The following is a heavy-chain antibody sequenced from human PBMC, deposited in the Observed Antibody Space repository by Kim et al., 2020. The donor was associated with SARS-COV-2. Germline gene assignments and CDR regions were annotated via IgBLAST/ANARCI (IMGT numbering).Heavy chain of an antibody. CDR3: AKGVVVPAVRVSGYYGMDV. V-gene: IGHV3-23*01. CDR1: GFTFSSYA. D-gene: IGHD2-2*01. J-gene: IGHJ6*02. CDR2: ISGSGGST. Sequence: GGSLRLSCAASGFTFSSYAMSWVRQAPGKGLEWVSGISGSGGSTYYADSVKGRFTISRDNSKNTLYLEMNSLRAEDTAVYYCAKGVVVPAVRVSGYYGMDVWGQGTTVTVSS.